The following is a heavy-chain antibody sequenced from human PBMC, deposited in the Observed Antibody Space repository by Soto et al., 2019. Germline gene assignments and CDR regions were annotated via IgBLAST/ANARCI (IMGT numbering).Heavy chain of an antibody. CDR3: AKDIAAQTLYYYYIDG. CDR2: ISYDGSDK. CDR1: GFTFSSYG. V-gene: IGHV3-30*18. J-gene: IGHJ6*03. D-gene: IGHD6-13*01. Sequence: QVQLVASGGGVVQPGGSLRLSCAASGFTFSSYGMHWVRQAPGKGLEWVALISYDGSDKYYADSVKGRFTISRDSSKNTLYLQMNSLRAEDTAVYYCAKDIAAQTLYYYYIDGWGKGTTVTVSS.